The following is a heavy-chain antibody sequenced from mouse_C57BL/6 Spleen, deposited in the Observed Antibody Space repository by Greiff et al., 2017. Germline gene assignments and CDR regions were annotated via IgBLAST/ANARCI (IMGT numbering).Heavy chain of an antibody. Sequence: VQLQQSGPELVKPGASVKLSCKASGYTFTSYDINWVKQRPGQGLEWIGWIYPRDGSTKYNEKFKGKATLTVDTSSSTAYRELHSLTSEDSAVYFCASVWDGAYWGQGTLVTVSA. J-gene: IGHJ3*01. CDR3: ASVWDGAY. CDR2: IYPRDGST. D-gene: IGHD4-1*01. CDR1: GYTFTSYD. V-gene: IGHV1-85*01.